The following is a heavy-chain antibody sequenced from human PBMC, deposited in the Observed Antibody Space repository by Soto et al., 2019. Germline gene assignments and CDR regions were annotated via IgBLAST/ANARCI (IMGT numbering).Heavy chain of an antibody. D-gene: IGHD2-15*01. V-gene: IGHV1-18*01. J-gene: IGHJ5*02. CDR2: ISAYNGNT. CDR1: GYTFTSYG. CDR3: VRGVIVVVVAATQAWFDP. Sequence: ASVKVSCKASGYTFTSYGISWVRQAPGQGLEWMGWISAYNGNTNYAQKLQGRVTMTTDTSTSTAYMELRSLRSDDTAVYYCVRGVIVVVVAATQAWFDPWGQGTLVTVSS.